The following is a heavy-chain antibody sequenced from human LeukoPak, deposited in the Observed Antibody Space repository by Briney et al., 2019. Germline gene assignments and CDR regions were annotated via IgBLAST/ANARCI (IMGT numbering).Heavy chain of an antibody. J-gene: IGHJ4*02. D-gene: IGHD6-13*01. CDR2: IRQDGDTK. CDR3: ARSLPYGTTWYGRSDF. V-gene: IGHV3-7*03. CDR1: GFPFSAYW. Sequence: PGGSLRLSCAASGFPFSAYWMTMVRQAPWKGLEWVANIRQDGDTKYYVDSVKGRFTISRDNAMNSLYLQMNSLRAEDTAIYYCARSLPYGTTWYGRSDFWGQGTLVTVSS.